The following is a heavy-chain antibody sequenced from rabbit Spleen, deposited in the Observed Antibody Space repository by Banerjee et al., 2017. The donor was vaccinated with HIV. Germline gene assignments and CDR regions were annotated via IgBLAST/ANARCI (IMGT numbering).Heavy chain of an antibody. J-gene: IGHJ6*01. V-gene: IGHV1S40*01. CDR2: IYSGSSGST. CDR3: ARDTGTSFSSYGMDL. CDR1: GFSFSSSYW. D-gene: IGHD7-1*01. Sequence: QSLEESGGDLVKPGASLTLTCTASGFSFSSSYWICWVRQAPGKGLEWIACIYSGSSGSTYYASWAKGRFTISKTSSTTVTLQVTRLTAADTATYFCARDTGTSFSSYGMDLWGQGTLVTVS.